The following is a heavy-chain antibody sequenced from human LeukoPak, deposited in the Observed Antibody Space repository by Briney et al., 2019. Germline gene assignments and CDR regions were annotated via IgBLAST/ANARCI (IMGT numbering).Heavy chain of an antibody. D-gene: IGHD6-13*01. Sequence: GGSLRLSCAASAFTFNSYNMNWVRQAPGKGLEWVSSISSGSNYIYYADSVKGRFTISRDNAMNSLYLQMNSLRADGTAVYYCATSSPGIYWGQGTLVTVSS. CDR2: ISSGSNYI. CDR3: ATSSPGIY. J-gene: IGHJ4*02. CDR1: AFTFNSYN. V-gene: IGHV3-21*01.